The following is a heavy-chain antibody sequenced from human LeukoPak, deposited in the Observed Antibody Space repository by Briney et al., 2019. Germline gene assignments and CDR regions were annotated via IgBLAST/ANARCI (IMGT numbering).Heavy chain of an antibody. V-gene: IGHV5-51*01. Sequence: GESLKISCKGSGYSFTSNGIAWFGKIPGKGWSGLGLSIPGDSDTRYSPSFQGQVTISADKSISTAYLQWNSLKASDTAMYYCARHVGRITAADTRWFDPWGQGTLVTVSS. CDR3: ARHVGRITAADTRWFDP. D-gene: IGHD6-13*01. CDR2: SIPGDSDT. CDR1: GYSFTSNG. J-gene: IGHJ5*02.